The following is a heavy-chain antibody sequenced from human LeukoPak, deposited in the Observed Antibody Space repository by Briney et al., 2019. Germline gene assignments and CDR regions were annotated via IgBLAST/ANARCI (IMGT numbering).Heavy chain of an antibody. J-gene: IGHJ6*02. V-gene: IGHV1-18*01. Sequence: ASVKVSCKASGYTFTSYGISWVRQAPGQGLEWMGWISAYNGNTNYAQKLQGRVTMTTDTSTSTAYMELRSLRSDDTAVYYCARVWYYDILTGYPDYYGMDVWGQGTTVTVSS. CDR3: ARVWYYDILTGYPDYYGMDV. CDR1: GYTFTSYG. D-gene: IGHD3-9*01. CDR2: ISAYNGNT.